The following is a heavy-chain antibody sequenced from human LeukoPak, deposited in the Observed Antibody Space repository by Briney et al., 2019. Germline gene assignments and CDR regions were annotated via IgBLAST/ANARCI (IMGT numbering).Heavy chain of an antibody. V-gene: IGHV4-4*02. J-gene: IGHJ3*02. Sequence: PSETLSLTCAVSGGSISSSNWWSWVRQPPGKGLEWIGEIYHSGSTNYNPSLKSRVTISVDTSKNQFSLKLSSVTPEDTAVYYCAREETLQRFDIWGQGTMVTVSS. CDR3: AREETLQRFDI. CDR2: IYHSGST. CDR1: GGSISSSNW. D-gene: IGHD1-1*01.